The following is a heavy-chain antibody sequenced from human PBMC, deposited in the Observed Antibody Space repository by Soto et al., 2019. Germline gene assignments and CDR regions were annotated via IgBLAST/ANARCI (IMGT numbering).Heavy chain of an antibody. CDR1: GGTFSSYA. CDR3: ARGHGHYAILSGYMH. J-gene: IGHJ4*02. V-gene: IGHV1-69*01. CDR2: IIPIFGTA. D-gene: IGHD3-9*01. Sequence: QVQLVQSGAEVKKPGSSVKVSCKASGGTFSSYAISWVRQAPGQGLEWMGGIIPIFGTANYAQKFKGRVTITADESTSTAYLELSSLRSEATAVYYCARGHGHYAILSGYMHGGQGTLVTVCS.